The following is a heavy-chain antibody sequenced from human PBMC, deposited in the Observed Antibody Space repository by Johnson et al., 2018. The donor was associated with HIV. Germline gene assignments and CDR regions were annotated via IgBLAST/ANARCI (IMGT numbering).Heavy chain of an antibody. J-gene: IGHJ3*02. CDR1: GFTVSINY. V-gene: IGHV3-66*03. D-gene: IGHD4-17*01. Sequence: VQLVESGGGLIQPGGSLRLSCAASGFTVSINYMSWVRQAPGKGLEWVSVIYSGGYTYYADSVKGRFTISRDNSKNTLYLQMNSLRAEDTAVYYCARSMTTVTVAFDIWGQGTMVTVSS. CDR3: ARSMTTVTVAFDI. CDR2: IYSGGYT.